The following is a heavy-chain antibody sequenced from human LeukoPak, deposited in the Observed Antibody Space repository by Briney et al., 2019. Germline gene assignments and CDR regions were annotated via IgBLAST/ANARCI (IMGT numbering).Heavy chain of an antibody. CDR3: ARIIVGASFDY. CDR2: ISYNGST. CDR1: GGSISTYH. D-gene: IGHD1-26*01. V-gene: IGHV4-59*08. J-gene: IGHJ4*02. Sequence: SETLSLTCAVSGGSISTYHWSWIRQPPGKGLEWIGYISYNGSTNYNPSLKSRVTISVDTSKNHFSLRLSSVTAADTAVYYCARIIVGASFDYWGQGTVVTVSS.